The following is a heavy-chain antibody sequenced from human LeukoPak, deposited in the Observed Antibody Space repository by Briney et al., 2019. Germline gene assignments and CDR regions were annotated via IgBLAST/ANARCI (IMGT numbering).Heavy chain of an antibody. CDR2: INHSGST. D-gene: IGHD6-13*01. V-gene: IGHV4-34*01. Sequence: SETLSLTCAVYGGSFSGYYWSWIRQPPGKGLEWIGEINHSGSTNYNPSLKSRVTISVDTSKNQFSLKLSSVTAADTAVYYCARVIAAAGKYYYYYYMDVWGKGTTVTISS. J-gene: IGHJ6*03. CDR3: ARVIAAAGKYYYYYYMDV. CDR1: GGSFSGYY.